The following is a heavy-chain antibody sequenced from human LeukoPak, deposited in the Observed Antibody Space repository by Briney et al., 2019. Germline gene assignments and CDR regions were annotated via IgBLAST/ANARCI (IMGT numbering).Heavy chain of an antibody. Sequence: ASVKVSCKASGHMFTDNYMHWVRQAPGQGLEWMGWMNVDSGGTKYAQKFQGRVTMTRDTSISTAFMDLTRLRSDDTAVYYCARDSKVTGTSFDSWGQGTLVTVSS. CDR3: ARDSKVTGTSFDS. J-gene: IGHJ4*02. CDR1: GHMFTDNY. D-gene: IGHD6-19*01. CDR2: MNVDSGGT. V-gene: IGHV1-2*02.